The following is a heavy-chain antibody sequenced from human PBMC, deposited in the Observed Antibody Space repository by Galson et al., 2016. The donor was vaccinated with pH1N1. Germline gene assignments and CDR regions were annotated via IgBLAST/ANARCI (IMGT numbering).Heavy chain of an antibody. D-gene: IGHD2/OR15-2a*01. J-gene: IGHJ6*02. V-gene: IGHV4-4*07. CDR1: GGSINTYY. Sequence: LSLTCTVSGGSINTYYWSWIRQPAGKGLEWIGRIYASGRTIYNPSLKSRVTMSVDTSKSQFSLRLNSVTAADTAVYYWARENIVLGEGWSYGLDVWGQGTTVTVSS. CDR2: IYASGRT. CDR3: ARENIVLGEGWSYGLDV.